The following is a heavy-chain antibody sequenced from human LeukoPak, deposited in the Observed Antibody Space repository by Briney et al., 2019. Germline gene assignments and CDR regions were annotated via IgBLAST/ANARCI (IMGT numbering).Heavy chain of an antibody. Sequence: GGSLRLSCAASGFTVSSYAMSWVRQAPGKGLEWVSAISGSGGSTYYADSVKGRFTISRGNSKNTLYLQMNSLRAEDTAVYYCAQDLILGASNFDYWGQGTLVTVSS. CDR1: GFTVSSYA. CDR3: AQDLILGASNFDY. D-gene: IGHD1-26*01. CDR2: ISGSGGST. J-gene: IGHJ4*02. V-gene: IGHV3-23*01.